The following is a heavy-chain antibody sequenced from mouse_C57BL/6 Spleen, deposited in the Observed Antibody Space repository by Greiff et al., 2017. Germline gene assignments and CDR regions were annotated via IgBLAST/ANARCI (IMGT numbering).Heavy chain of an antibody. CDR1: GYSFTGYY. J-gene: IGHJ4*01. CDR3: ARTTYDYAMDY. Sequence: VQLQESGPELVKPGASVKISCKASGYSFTGYYMNWVKQSPEKSLEWIGEINPSTGGTTYNQKFKAKATLTVDKSSSTAYMQLKSLTSEDSAVYYGARTTYDYAMDYWGQGTSVTVSS. CDR2: INPSTGGT. V-gene: IGHV1-42*01. D-gene: IGHD5-5*01.